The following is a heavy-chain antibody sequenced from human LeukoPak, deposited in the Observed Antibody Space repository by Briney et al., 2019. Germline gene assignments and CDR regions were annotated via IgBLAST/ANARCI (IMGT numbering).Heavy chain of an antibody. CDR2: ISGGSSFI. J-gene: IGHJ4*02. CDR3: ARDLGYSSGPNY. V-gene: IGHV3-21*01. D-gene: IGHD6-19*01. Sequence: GGSLRLSCAASGFSFSSFSMNWVRQAPGKGLEWVSYISGGSSFIYYVDSVKGRFTISRDNAKNSLYLQMNSLRAEDTAVYYCARDLGYSSGPNYWGQGTRVTVSS. CDR1: GFSFSSFS.